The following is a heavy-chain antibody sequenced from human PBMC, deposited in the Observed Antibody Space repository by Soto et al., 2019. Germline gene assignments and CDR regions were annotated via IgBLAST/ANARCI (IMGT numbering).Heavy chain of an antibody. CDR3: TRYRAAADMSDFDY. D-gene: IGHD6-13*01. CDR2: IRSKAYSRTT. Sequence: GGSLRLSCAASGFTVSSNYMSWVRQAPGGGLEWVGSIRSKAYSRTTEYAASVRGRFPISRDDSRSLAYLQMDSLKTEDTGVYFCTRYRAAADMSDFDYWGQGTLVTVSS. CDR1: GFTVSSNY. J-gene: IGHJ4*02. V-gene: IGHV3-49*04.